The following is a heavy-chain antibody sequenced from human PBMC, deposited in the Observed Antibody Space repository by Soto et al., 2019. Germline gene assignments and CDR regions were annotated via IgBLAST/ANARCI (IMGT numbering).Heavy chain of an antibody. V-gene: IGHV4-31*03. CDR3: AREIVATSRYYFDY. CDR2: IYYSGST. CDR1: GGSISSGGYY. D-gene: IGHD5-12*01. J-gene: IGHJ4*02. Sequence: ASETLSLPCTVSGGSISSGGYYWSWIRQHPGKGLEWIGYIYYSGSTYYNPSLKSRVTISVDTSKNQFSLKLSSVTAADTAVYHCAREIVATSRYYFDYWGQGTLVTVSS.